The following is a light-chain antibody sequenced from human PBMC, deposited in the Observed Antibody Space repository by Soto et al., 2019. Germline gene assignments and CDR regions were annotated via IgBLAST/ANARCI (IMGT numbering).Light chain of an antibody. Sequence: QSALTQPASVSGSPGQSITISCTGTSSDVGAYNNVSWYQQHPGKAPRLMIYDVSTRPSGVSDRFSGSKSGNTASLTISGLQCEDDAGYYCSSYTITSRVFGSGTKVTVL. V-gene: IGLV2-14*01. J-gene: IGLJ1*01. CDR1: SSDVGAYNN. CDR2: DVS. CDR3: SSYTITSRV.